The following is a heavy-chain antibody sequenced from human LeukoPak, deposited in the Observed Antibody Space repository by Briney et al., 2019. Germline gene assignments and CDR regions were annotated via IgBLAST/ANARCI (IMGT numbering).Heavy chain of an antibody. CDR3: ARDRTAYSYGTLFDY. Sequence: GGSLRLSCAASGFTFTSYAMSWVRQAPGKGLQWVSAISGSGGSTYYADSVKGRFTISRDNSRSTLSLQMNSLRTEDTAVYYCARDRTAYSYGTLFDYWGQGTLVTVSS. CDR2: ISGSGGST. V-gene: IGHV3-23*01. J-gene: IGHJ4*02. D-gene: IGHD5-12*01. CDR1: GFTFTSYA.